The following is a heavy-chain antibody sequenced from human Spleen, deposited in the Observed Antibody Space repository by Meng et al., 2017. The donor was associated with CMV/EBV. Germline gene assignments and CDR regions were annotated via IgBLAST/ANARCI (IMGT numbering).Heavy chain of an antibody. D-gene: IGHD2-2*01. V-gene: IGHV3-7*02. J-gene: IGHJ6*02. CDR3: ARARRQLLSYGMDV. Sequence: GESLKISCAASGVIFSDYWMSWVRQAPGKGLEWVANIKQDGSQKYYVDSVKGRFTISRDNAKKSLYLQMNSLRVEDSAVYYCARARRQLLSYGMDVWGQGTLVTVSS. CDR2: IKQDGSQK. CDR1: GVIFSDYW.